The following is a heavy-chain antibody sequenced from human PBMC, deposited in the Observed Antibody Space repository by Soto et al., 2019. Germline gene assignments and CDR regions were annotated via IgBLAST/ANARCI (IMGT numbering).Heavy chain of an antibody. V-gene: IGHV3-21*01. J-gene: IGHJ6*02. D-gene: IGHD2-15*01. CDR3: ARVQGGYCSGGSCYPYYYYGMDV. CDR1: GSTFSSYS. Sequence: PGGSLRLSCAASGSTFSSYSMNWVRQAPGKGLEWVSSISSSSSYIYYADSVKGRFTISRDNAKNSLYLQMNSLRAEDTAVYYCARVQGGYCSGGSCYPYYYYGMDVWGQGTTVTVSS. CDR2: ISSSSSYI.